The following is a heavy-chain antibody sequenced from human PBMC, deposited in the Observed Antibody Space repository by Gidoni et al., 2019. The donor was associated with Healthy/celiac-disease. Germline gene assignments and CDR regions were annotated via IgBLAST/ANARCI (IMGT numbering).Heavy chain of an antibody. Sequence: VQLLESGGGLVQPGGSLRLSCAASGFTFSSYAMSWVRQAPGKGVEWVSAIRGSGGSTYYADSVKGRFTISRDNSKNTLYLQMNSLRAEDTAVYYCAKAPLTLKWGDYWGQGTLVTVSS. J-gene: IGHJ4*02. CDR2: IRGSGGST. CDR1: GFTFSSYA. CDR3: AKAPLTLKWGDY. D-gene: IGHD2-8*01. V-gene: IGHV3-23*01.